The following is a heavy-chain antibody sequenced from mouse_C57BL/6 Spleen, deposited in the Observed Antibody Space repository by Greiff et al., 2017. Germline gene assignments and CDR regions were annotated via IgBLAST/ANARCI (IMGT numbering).Heavy chain of an antibody. CDR3: TLLYDSDGLDY. CDR2: FNPSSGYT. CDR1: GYTFTSYW. Sequence: VQLQQSGAELAKPGASVKLSCKASGYTFTSYWMHWVKQRPGQGLEWIGYFNPSSGYTKYNQKFKDKATLTADKSSSTAYVQLRSLTYEVSAVYYCTLLYDSDGLDYWGQGTTLTVSS. J-gene: IGHJ2*01. V-gene: IGHV1-7*01. D-gene: IGHD2-3*01.